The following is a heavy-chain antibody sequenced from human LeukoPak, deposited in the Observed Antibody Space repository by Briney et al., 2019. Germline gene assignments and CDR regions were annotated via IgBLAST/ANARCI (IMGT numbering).Heavy chain of an antibody. CDR3: ARQEYSSSSDGSTSFDY. D-gene: IGHD6-6*01. CDR1: GFTFSSYA. J-gene: IGHJ4*02. CDR2: ISYDGSNK. V-gene: IGHV3-30*04. Sequence: PGGSLRLSCAASGFTFSSYAMHWVRQAPGKGLEWVAVISYDGSNKYYADSVKGRFTISRDNSKNTLYLQMNSLRAEDTAVYYCARQEYSSSSDGSTSFDYWGQRTLVTVSS.